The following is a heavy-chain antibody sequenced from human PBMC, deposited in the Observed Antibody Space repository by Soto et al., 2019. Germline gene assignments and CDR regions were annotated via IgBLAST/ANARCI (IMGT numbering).Heavy chain of an antibody. D-gene: IGHD2-15*01. V-gene: IGHV3-30*18. CDR1: GFTFSSYG. CDR3: AKDHGSGRVVVVAATLEYYYYGMDV. J-gene: IGHJ6*02. Sequence: PGGSLRLSCAAPGFTFSSYGMHWVRQAPGKGLEWVAVISYDGSNKYYADSVKGRFTISRDNSKNTLYLQMNSLRAEDTAVYYCAKDHGSGRVVVVAATLEYYYYGMDVWGQGTTDTVS. CDR2: ISYDGSNK.